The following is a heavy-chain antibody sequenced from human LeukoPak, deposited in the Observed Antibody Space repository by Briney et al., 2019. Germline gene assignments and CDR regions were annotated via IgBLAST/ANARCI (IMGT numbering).Heavy chain of an antibody. CDR1: GFTFSSYA. J-gene: IGHJ4*02. CDR3: ARGYDYGDYVLTYYFDY. Sequence: GGSLRLSCAASGFTFSSYAMHWVRQAPGKGLEWVAVISYDGSNKYYADSVKGRFTISRDNSKNTLYLQMNSLKAEDTAVYYCARGYDYGDYVLTYYFDYWGQGTLVTVSS. V-gene: IGHV3-30-3*01. CDR2: ISYDGSNK. D-gene: IGHD4-17*01.